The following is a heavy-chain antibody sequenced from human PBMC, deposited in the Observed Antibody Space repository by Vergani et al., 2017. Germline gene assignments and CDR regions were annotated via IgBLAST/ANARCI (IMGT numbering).Heavy chain of an antibody. Sequence: QVQLVESGGGVVQPGRSLRLSCAASGFTFSSYGMHWVRQAPGKGLEWVAVISYDGSNKYYADSVKGRFTISRDNSKNTLYLQMNSLRAEDTAVYYCAKGNWFGGDGYYYGMDVWGQGTTVTVSS. D-gene: IGHD3-10*01. CDR3: AKGNWFGGDGYYYGMDV. J-gene: IGHJ6*02. CDR1: GFTFSSYG. V-gene: IGHV3-30*18. CDR2: ISYDGSNK.